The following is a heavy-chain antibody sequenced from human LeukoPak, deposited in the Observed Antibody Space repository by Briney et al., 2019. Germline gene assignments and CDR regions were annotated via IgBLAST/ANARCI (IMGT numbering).Heavy chain of an antibody. CDR1: GFTFSSYG. CDR3: ARANYYGSGSYYNGYLDY. CDR2: IWYDGSNK. Sequence: GGSLRLSCAASGFTFSSYGMHWVRQAPGKGLEWVAVIWYDGSNKYYADSVKGRFTISGDNSKNTLYLQMNSLRAEDTAVYYCARANYYGSGSYYNGYLDYWGQGTLVTVSS. V-gene: IGHV3-33*01. D-gene: IGHD3-10*01. J-gene: IGHJ4*02.